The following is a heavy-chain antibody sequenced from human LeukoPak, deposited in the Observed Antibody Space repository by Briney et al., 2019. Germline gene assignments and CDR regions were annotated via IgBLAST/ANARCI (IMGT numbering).Heavy chain of an antibody. CDR3: ASTSSSNRALFDY. CDR2: IKQDGSEK. V-gene: IGHV3-7*01. J-gene: IGHJ4*02. CDR1: GFTFSSYW. D-gene: IGHD6-6*01. Sequence: QPGGSLRLSCAASGFTFSSYWMSWVRQAPGKGLEWVANIKQDGSEKYYVDSVKGRFTISRDNAKNSLYLQMNSLRAEDTAVYYCASTSSSNRALFDYWGQGTLVTVSS.